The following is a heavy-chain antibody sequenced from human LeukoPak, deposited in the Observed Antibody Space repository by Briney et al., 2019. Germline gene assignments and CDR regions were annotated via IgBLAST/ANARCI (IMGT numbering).Heavy chain of an antibody. CDR1: GFTFSSYG. V-gene: IGHV3-30*18. J-gene: IGHJ3*02. CDR2: ISYGGSNK. Sequence: HPGGFLRLSCAASGFTFSSYGMHWVRQAPGKGLEWVAVISYGGSNKYYADSVKGRFTISRENTKNTLYLQMNSLRAEDTAVYYCAKSLGRDSSASYDAFYIWGQGTMVTVSS. CDR3: AKSLGRDSSASYDAFYI. D-gene: IGHD3-22*01.